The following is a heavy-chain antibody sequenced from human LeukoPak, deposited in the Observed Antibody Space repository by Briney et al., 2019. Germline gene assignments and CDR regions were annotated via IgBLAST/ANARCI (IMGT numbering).Heavy chain of an antibody. Sequence: ASVKVSCKASGYTFTSYGISWVRQAPGQGLEWMGWISAYNGNTNYAQKFQGRVTMTRDTSISTAYMELSRLRSDDTAVYYCARERAFGDRIFDYWGQGTLVTVSS. CDR3: ARERAFGDRIFDY. V-gene: IGHV1-18*01. CDR1: GYTFTSYG. CDR2: ISAYNGNT. J-gene: IGHJ4*02. D-gene: IGHD3-10*01.